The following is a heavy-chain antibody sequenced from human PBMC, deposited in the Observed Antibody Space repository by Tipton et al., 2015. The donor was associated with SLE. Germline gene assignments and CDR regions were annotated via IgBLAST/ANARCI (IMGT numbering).Heavy chain of an antibody. J-gene: IGHJ4*02. CDR3: ARGAVTGGWDY. V-gene: IGHV4-34*01. CDR2: ISHSGST. Sequence: TLSLTCAVYGGSFSGYYWNWIRQPPGKGLEWIGEISHSGSTYYNPSLKSRVTISVDTSKNQFSLKLTSVTAADTAVYYCARGAVTGGWDYWGQGTLVTVSS. D-gene: IGHD2-21*02. CDR1: GGSFSGYY.